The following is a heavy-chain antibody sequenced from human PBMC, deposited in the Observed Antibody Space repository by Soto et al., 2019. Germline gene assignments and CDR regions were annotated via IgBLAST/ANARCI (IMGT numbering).Heavy chain of an antibody. Sequence: QVQLVQSGAAVKEPGASVKVSCKASGYTFQNYHMHWVRQAPGQGLEWMGIIHPSGDTKTYAQRFQGRLAMTRDASTSPAYMELSSLTSEDTAVYFCARDLWGSWTVDYWGQGTLVTVSS. V-gene: IGHV1-46*02. CDR3: ARDLWGSWTVDY. CDR2: IHPSGDTK. J-gene: IGHJ4*02. D-gene: IGHD3-16*01. CDR1: GYTFQNYH.